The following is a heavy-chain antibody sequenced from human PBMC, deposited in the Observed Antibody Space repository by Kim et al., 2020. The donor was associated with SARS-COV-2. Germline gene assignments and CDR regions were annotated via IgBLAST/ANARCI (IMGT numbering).Heavy chain of an antibody. CDR3: ARYNSGLSFDY. CDR2: T. D-gene: IGHD5-12*01. Sequence: TKSSQNFQGRITITRDTSANTAYLELSSLRSEDTAVYYCARYNSGLSFDYWGQGTLVTVSS. J-gene: IGHJ4*02. V-gene: IGHV1-3*01.